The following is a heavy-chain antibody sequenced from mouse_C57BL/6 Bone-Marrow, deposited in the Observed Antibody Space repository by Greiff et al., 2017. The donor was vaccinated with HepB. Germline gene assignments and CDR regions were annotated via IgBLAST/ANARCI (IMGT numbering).Heavy chain of an antibody. CDR2: IYPGGGYT. D-gene: IGHD1-1*01. J-gene: IGHJ1*03. V-gene: IGHV1-63*01. CDR1: GYTFTNYW. Sequence: VKLMESGAELVRPGTSVKMSCKASGYTFTNYWIGWAKQRPGHGLEWIGDIYPGGGYTNYNEKFKGKATLTADKSTSTAYMQFSSLTSEDSAIYYCARSRYYYGSSYPWDFDGWGTGTTVTVSS. CDR3: ARSRYYYGSSYPWDFDG.